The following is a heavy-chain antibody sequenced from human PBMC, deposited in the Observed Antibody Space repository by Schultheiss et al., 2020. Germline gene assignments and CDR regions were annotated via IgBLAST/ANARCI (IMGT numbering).Heavy chain of an antibody. J-gene: IGHJ6*02. Sequence: SQPLSLTCTVSGGSISSGSYYWSWIRQPAGKGLEWIGRIYTSGSTNYNPSLKSRVTISVDTSKNQFSLKLSSVTAADTAVYYCARGGTYYDILTGYYTGYYYGRDVWGQGTTVTVSS. V-gene: IGHV4-61*02. D-gene: IGHD3-9*01. CDR1: GGSISSGSYY. CDR3: ARGGTYYDILTGYYTGYYYGRDV. CDR2: IYTSGST.